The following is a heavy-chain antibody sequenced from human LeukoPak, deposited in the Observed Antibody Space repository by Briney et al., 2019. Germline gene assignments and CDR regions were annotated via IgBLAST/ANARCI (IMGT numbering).Heavy chain of an antibody. D-gene: IGHD2-8*01. J-gene: IGHJ4*02. CDR1: GFTFAEYT. CDR2: ITSSGGST. CDR3: AKDDLYGKFDY. V-gene: IGHV3-23*01. Sequence: GGSLRLSCAASGFTFAEYTMHWVRQAPGKGLEWVSAITSSGGSTYYADSVKGRFTISRDNSKHTMYLQMNSLRAEDTAVYYCAKDDLYGKFDYWGQGTLATVSS.